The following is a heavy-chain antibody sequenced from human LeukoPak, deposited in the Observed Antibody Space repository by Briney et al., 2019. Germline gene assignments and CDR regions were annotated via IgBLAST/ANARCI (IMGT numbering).Heavy chain of an antibody. CDR2: IWYDGSNK. D-gene: IGHD3-10*01. CDR1: GFTFSSYG. V-gene: IGHV3-33*01. CDR3: ARVGQGSGSYYKNPMDY. Sequence: GRSLRLSCAASGFTFSSYGMHWVRQPPGKGLEWVAVIWYDGSNKYYADSVKGRFTISRDNSKNTLYLQMNSLRAEDTAVYYCARVGQGSGSYYKNPMDYWGQGTLVTVSS. J-gene: IGHJ4*02.